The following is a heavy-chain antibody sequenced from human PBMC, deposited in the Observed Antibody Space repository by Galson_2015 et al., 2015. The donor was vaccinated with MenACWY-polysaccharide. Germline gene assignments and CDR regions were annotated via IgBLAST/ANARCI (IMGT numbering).Heavy chain of an antibody. Sequence: SLRLSCAASGFTFSRYGMHWVRQAPGKGLEWVAFTSFHGSNKYYADSVKGRFTISRDKSKNTLYLEMNSLRAEDTAVYYCAKRYIWELLGSCSFDIWGQGTMVTVSS. V-gene: IGHV3-30*18. CDR3: AKRYIWELLGSCSFDI. CDR1: GFTFSRYG. CDR2: TSFHGSNK. D-gene: IGHD1-26*01. J-gene: IGHJ3*02.